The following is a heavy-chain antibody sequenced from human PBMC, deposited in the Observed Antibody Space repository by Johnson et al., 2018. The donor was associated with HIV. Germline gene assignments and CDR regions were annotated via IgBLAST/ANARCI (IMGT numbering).Heavy chain of an antibody. CDR2: INWNGGST. Sequence: VQLVESGGGVVQPGRSLRLSCAASGFTFDDYGMSWVRQAPGKGLEWVSGINWNGGSTGYADSVKGRFTISRDNSKNTLYLQMNSLRAEDTAVYYCARERDPERGSQQSGVYAFYIWGQGTMVTVSS. CDR3: ARERDPERGSQQSGVYAFYI. CDR1: GFTFDDYG. J-gene: IGHJ3*02. D-gene: IGHD3-10*01. V-gene: IGHV3-20*04.